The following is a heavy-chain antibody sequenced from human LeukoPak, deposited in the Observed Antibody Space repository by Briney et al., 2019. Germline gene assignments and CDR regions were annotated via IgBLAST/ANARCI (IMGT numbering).Heavy chain of an antibody. CDR2: IYYSGST. Sequence: PSETLSLTCTVSGGSISSYYWSWIRQSPGKGLEWIGYIYYSGSTNYNPSLKSRVTISVDTSKNQFSLKLSSVTAVDTAVYYCARTMSSSHTVYGMDVWGQGTTVTVSS. D-gene: IGHD2-2*02. V-gene: IGHV4-59*12. J-gene: IGHJ6*02. CDR3: ARTMSSSHTVYGMDV. CDR1: GGSISSYY.